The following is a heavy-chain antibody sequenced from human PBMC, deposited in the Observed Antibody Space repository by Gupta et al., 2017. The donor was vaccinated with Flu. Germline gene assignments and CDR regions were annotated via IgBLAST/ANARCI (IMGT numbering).Heavy chain of an antibody. CDR1: GGSISSYY. CDR2: IYYSGST. J-gene: IGHJ6*02. CDR3: ARETYGDYAYYYGMDV. Sequence: QVQLQESGPGLVKPSETLSLTCTVSGGSISSYYWSWIRQPPGKGLEWIGYIYYSGSTNYNPSLKSRVTISVDTSKNQFSLKLSSVTAADTAVYYCARETYGDYAYYYGMDVWGQGTTVTVSS. D-gene: IGHD4-17*01. V-gene: IGHV4-59*01.